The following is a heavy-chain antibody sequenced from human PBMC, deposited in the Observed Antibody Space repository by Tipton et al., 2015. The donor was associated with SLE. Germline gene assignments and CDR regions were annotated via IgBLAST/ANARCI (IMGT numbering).Heavy chain of an antibody. CDR3: AGETRDFDY. Sequence: LRLSCTVSGGSISSYYWSWIRQPPGKGLEWIGYIYTSGSTNYNPSLKSRVTISVDTSKNQFSLKLSSVTAADTAVYYCAGETRDFDYWGQGTLVTVSS. D-gene: IGHD3-10*01. J-gene: IGHJ4*02. CDR1: GGSISSYY. V-gene: IGHV4-4*09. CDR2: IYTSGST.